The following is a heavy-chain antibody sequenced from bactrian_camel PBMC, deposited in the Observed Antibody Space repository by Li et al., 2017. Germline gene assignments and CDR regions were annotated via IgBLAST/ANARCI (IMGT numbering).Heavy chain of an antibody. Sequence: HVQLVESGGGLVQPGGSLRLSCAASGFTSSIDYMTWVRQAPGKEVEWVAGITSLPSLFRAASYADSVKGRFTISRDNAKNTLYLELNRLKSDDTAMYYCAKGRYEGSWAGGMDYWGEGTQVTVS. CDR1: GFTSSIDY. CDR2: ITSLPSLFRAA. J-gene: IGHJ7*01. D-gene: IGHD6*01. V-gene: IGHV3S6*01.